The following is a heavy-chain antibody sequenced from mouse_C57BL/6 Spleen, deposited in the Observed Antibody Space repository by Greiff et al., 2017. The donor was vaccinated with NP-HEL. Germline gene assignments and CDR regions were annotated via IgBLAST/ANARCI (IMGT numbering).Heavy chain of an antibody. J-gene: IGHJ4*01. CDR3: ARHEDYGSSYVEAMDY. Sequence: EVQRVESGGGLVKPGGSLKLSCAASGFTFSSYTMSWVRQTPEKRLEWVATISGGGGNTYYPDSVKGRFTISRDNAKNTLYLQMSSLRSEDTALYYCARHEDYGSSYVEAMDYWGQGTSVTVSS. CDR1: GFTFSSYT. V-gene: IGHV5-9*01. CDR2: ISGGGGNT. D-gene: IGHD1-1*01.